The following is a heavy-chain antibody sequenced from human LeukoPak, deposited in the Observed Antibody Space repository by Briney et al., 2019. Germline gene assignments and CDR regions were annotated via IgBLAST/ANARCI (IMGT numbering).Heavy chain of an antibody. CDR2: FDPEDGET. V-gene: IGHV1-24*01. D-gene: IGHD5-18*01. CDR3: ASVKDTAMASYGMDV. Sequence: ASVRVSCKVSGYTLTELSMHWVRQAPGKGLEWMGGFDPEDGETIYAQKFQGRVTMTEDTSTDTAYMELSSLRSEDTAVYYCASVKDTAMASYGMDVWGQGTTVTVSS. CDR1: GYTLTELS. J-gene: IGHJ6*02.